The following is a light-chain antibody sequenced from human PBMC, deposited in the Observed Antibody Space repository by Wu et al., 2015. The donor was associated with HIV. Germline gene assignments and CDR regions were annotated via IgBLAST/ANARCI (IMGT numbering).Light chain of an antibody. CDR2: IAS. V-gene: IGKV1-17*03. CDR3: LQHRTYPWT. J-gene: IGKJ1*01. Sequence: DIQMTQSPSAMSASVGDRVTITCRASQGVNTYVAWFQQKPGKAPKRLIYIASTLQSGVPSRFSGSGSGTEFTLTISSLQPEDFATYYCLQHRTYPWTFGQGTKVEI. CDR1: QGVNTY.